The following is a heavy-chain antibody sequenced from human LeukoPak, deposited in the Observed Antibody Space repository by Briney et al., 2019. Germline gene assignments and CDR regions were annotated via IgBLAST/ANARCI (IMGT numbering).Heavy chain of an antibody. Sequence: PGGSLRLSCAASGFTFSSYSMNRVRQAPGKGLEWVSSISSSSSYIYYADSVKGRFTISRDNAKNSLYLQMNSLRAEDTAVYYCARAILRWPNAFDIWGQGTMVTVSS. CDR2: ISSSSSYI. CDR1: GFTFSSYS. CDR3: ARAILRWPNAFDI. D-gene: IGHD4-23*01. J-gene: IGHJ3*02. V-gene: IGHV3-21*01.